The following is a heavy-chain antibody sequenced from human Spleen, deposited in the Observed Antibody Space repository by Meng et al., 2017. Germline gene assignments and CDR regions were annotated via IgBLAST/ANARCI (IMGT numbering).Heavy chain of an antibody. CDR3: ARGPDVGATTYYYYYGMDV. J-gene: IGHJ6*02. CDR2: IKQDGSEK. V-gene: IGHV3-7*03. D-gene: IGHD1-26*01. Sequence: GGSLRLSCAASGFTFSSYWMSWVRQAPGKGLEWVANIKQDGSEKYYVDSVKGRFTISRDNAKNSLYLQMNSLRAEDTAVYYCARGPDVGATTYYYYYGMDVWGQGTTVTVSS. CDR1: GFTFSSYW.